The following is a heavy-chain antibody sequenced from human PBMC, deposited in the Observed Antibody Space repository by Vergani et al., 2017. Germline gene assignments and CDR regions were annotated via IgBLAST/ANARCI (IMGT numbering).Heavy chain of an antibody. CDR1: GYTFTDHY. V-gene: IGHV1-69-2*01. CDR3: ATPQTVTTGGMDV. Sequence: EVQLVQSGAEVKKPGATMKISCKVSGYTFTDHYMHWVKQAPVKGLEWMGLVDPEDGETIYAEKFKGRVTIAADTSTDTAHLELSSLRSEDTAVYYCATPQTVTTGGMDVWGQGTTVIVSS. D-gene: IGHD4-17*01. CDR2: VDPEDGET. J-gene: IGHJ6*02.